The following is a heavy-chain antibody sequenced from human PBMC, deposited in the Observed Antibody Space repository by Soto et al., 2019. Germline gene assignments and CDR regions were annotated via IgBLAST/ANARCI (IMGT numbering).Heavy chain of an antibody. CDR3: ARDGGGLSNYYYGMDV. CDR1: GGTFSSYA. V-gene: IGHV1-69*01. J-gene: IGHJ6*02. Sequence: KVSCKASGGTFSSYAISWVRQAPGQGLEWMGGIIPIFGTANYAQKFQGRVTITADESTSTAYMELSSLRSEDTAVYYCARDGGGLSNYYYGMDVWGQGTTVTVSS. D-gene: IGHD3-16*02. CDR2: IIPIFGTA.